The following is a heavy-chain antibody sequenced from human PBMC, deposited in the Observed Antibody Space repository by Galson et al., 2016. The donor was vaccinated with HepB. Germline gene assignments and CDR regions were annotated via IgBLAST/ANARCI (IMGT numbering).Heavy chain of an antibody. D-gene: IGHD2-15*01. J-gene: IGHJ4*02. V-gene: IGHV4-39*01. CDR1: GLTFSSYW. CDR3: ARLIEVVTAFDC. CDR2: AYYSGTA. Sequence: LRLSCAASGLTFSSYWMHWVRQAPGKGLEYIGSAYYSGTAYYNPSLKGRVTISVDTSKNQFSLRLTSVTAADTSVYYCARLIEVVTAFDCWGQGTLVTVSS.